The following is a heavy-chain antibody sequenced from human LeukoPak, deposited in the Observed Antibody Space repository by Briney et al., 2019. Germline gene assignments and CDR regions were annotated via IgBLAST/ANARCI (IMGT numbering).Heavy chain of an antibody. Sequence: KSGGSLRLSCTVSGFTFSGSSMHWLRQAPGQGLEWVATISYDGNSEYYRDSVKGRFAVSRVNSKNTLYLQMQSLRHEDTAVYFCARPGDSPFDHWGQGTLVTVSS. CDR3: ARPGDSPFDH. D-gene: IGHD5-18*01. V-gene: IGHV3-30*09. CDR2: ISYDGNSE. J-gene: IGHJ4*02. CDR1: GFTFSGSS.